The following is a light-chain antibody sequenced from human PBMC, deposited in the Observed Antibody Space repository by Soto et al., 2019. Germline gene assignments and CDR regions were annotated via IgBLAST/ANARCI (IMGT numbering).Light chain of an antibody. Sequence: EIVLTQSPATLSLSPLERATLSFRASQSVSSYLAWYQQKPGQAPRLLIYDASNRATGIPARFSGSGSGTDFTLTISSLEPEDFAVYYCQQRSNWPLTFGGGTKVDI. J-gene: IGKJ4*01. V-gene: IGKV3-11*01. CDR1: QSVSSY. CDR2: DAS. CDR3: QQRSNWPLT.